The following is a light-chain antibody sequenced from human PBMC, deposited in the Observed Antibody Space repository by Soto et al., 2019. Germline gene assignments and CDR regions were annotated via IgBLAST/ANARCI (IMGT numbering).Light chain of an antibody. CDR1: ISDVGGYNY. Sequence: QSVLTQPASVSGSPGQSITISCTGTISDVGGYNYVSWYQQHPGKAPKLMIYEVDSRPSGVSNRFSGSKSGNTASLTISGLQAEDEADYYCSSCTSSNTVVFGGGTKVTV. CDR2: EVD. V-gene: IGLV2-14*01. J-gene: IGLJ2*01. CDR3: SSCTSSNTVV.